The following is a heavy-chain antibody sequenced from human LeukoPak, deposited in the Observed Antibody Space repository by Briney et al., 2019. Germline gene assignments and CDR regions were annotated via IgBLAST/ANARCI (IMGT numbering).Heavy chain of an antibody. V-gene: IGHV4-59*01. CDR3: AIAGSGTYYRFDY. Sequence: SETLSLTCTVSGGSISSYYWNWIRPPPGKGQEWIGNIHYSGSTNYNPSLKSRVTISVDTSKNQFSLRLSSVTAADTAVYYCAIAGSGTYYRFDYRGQGTLVTVSS. D-gene: IGHD3-10*01. CDR1: GGSISSYY. J-gene: IGHJ4*02. CDR2: IHYSGST.